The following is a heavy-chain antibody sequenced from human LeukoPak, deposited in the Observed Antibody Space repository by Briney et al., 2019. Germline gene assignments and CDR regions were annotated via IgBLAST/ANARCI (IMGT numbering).Heavy chain of an antibody. J-gene: IGHJ1*01. Sequence: PGGSLRLSCAASGFTFNAYAMTWVRQAPGKGLEWVSSISASGGPTYYASSVKGRFTISRDNSKNTLYLQMNSLRAEDTAVYYCAKDEGVSYCAGDCYSGFQHWGQGTLVTVSS. V-gene: IGHV3-23*01. D-gene: IGHD2-21*02. CDR1: GFTFNAYA. CDR2: ISASGGPT. CDR3: AKDEGVSYCAGDCYSGFQH.